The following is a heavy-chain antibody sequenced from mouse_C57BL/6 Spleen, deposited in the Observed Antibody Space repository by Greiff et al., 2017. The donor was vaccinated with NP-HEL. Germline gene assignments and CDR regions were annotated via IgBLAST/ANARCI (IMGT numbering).Heavy chain of an antibody. CDR3: ARLLRSPY. V-gene: IGHV1-4*01. J-gene: IGHJ2*01. D-gene: IGHD1-1*01. Sequence: VKLMESGAELARPGASVKMSCKASGYTFTSYTMHWVKQRPGQGLEWIGYINPSSGYTKYNQKFKDKATLTADKSSSTAYMQLSSLTSEDSAVYYCARLLRSPYWGQGTTLTVSS. CDR2: INPSSGYT. CDR1: GYTFTSYT.